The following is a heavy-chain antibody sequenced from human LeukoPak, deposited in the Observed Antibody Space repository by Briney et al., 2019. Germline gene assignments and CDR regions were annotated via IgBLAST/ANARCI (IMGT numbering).Heavy chain of an antibody. CDR2: IYYSGST. CDR3: ARHSGSYYPDI. V-gene: IGHV4-59*08. D-gene: IGHD1-26*01. J-gene: IGHJ3*02. CDR1: GGSISSYY. Sequence: SETLSLTCTVSGGSISSYYWSWIRQPPGKGLEWIGYIYYSGSTNYNPSLKSRVTISVDTSKNQFSLKLSSVTAADTAVHYCARHSGSYYPDIWGQGTAVTVSS.